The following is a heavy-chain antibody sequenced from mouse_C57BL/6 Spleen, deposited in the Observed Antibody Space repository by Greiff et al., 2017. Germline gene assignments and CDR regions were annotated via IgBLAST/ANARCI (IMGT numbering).Heavy chain of an antibody. V-gene: IGHV1-69*01. Sequence: VQLQQPGAELVMPGASVKLSCTASGYTFTSYWMHWVKQRPGQGLEWIGEIDPSDSYTKYTPKFQGKSTLTVDKSSNTAYMQLSSLTSEDSAVYYWASSPYYYGSRPWYFEVGGTGTTLTVSS. CDR3: ASSPYYYGSRPWYFEV. J-gene: IGHJ1*03. D-gene: IGHD1-1*01. CDR1: GYTFTSYW. CDR2: IDPSDSYT.